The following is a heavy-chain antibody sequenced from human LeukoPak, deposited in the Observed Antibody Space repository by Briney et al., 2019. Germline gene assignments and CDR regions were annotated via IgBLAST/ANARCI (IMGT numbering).Heavy chain of an antibody. J-gene: IGHJ4*02. D-gene: IGHD3-3*01. V-gene: IGHV4-39*01. Sequence: SETLSLTCTVSGGSISSSSYYWGWIRQPPRKGLEWIGSIYYSGSTYYNPSLKSRVTISVDTSKNQFSLKLSSVTAADTAVYYCASTKRSYDFWSGEGSYYFDYWGQGTLVTVSS. CDR3: ASTKRSYDFWSGEGSYYFDY. CDR1: GGSISSSSYY. CDR2: IYYSGST.